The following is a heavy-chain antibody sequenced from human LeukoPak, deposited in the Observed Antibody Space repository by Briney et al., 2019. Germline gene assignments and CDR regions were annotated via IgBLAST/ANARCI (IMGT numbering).Heavy chain of an antibody. CDR2: MSSDGSNK. Sequence: PGGSLRLSCAASGFAFSNYGMHRVRQAPGKGLEWVALMSSDGSNKYYADSVKGRFSISRDNSKNTLFLQMNSLRGEDTAVYYCANPLTSMDVWGQGTTVTVSS. CDR1: GFAFSNYG. J-gene: IGHJ6*02. CDR3: ANPLTSMDV. V-gene: IGHV3-30*18.